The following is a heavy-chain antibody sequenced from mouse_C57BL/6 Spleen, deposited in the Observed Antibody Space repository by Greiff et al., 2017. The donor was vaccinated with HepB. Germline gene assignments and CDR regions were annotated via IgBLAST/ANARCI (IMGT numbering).Heavy chain of an antibody. J-gene: IGHJ1*03. Sequence: QVQLKESGPELVKPGASVKISCKASGYSFTSYYIHWVKQRPGQGLEWIGWIYPGSGNTKYNEKFKGKATLTADTSSSTAYMQLSSLTSEDSAVYYCARDPPLSGYFDVWGTGTTVTVSS. CDR1: GYSFTSYY. CDR3: ARDPPLSGYFDV. D-gene: IGHD1-1*01. V-gene: IGHV1-66*01. CDR2: IYPGSGNT.